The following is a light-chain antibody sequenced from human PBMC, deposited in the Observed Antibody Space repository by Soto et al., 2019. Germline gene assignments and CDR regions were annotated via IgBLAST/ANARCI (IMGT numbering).Light chain of an antibody. J-gene: IGLJ1*01. CDR2: AVS. V-gene: IGLV2-14*01. CDR3: SSYTSDSSYV. CDR1: ISDVGLYDY. Sequence: QSPLTQPASVSGSPGQSITISCTGTISDVGLYDYVSWYQQHPGKAPQLMIYAVSNRPSGVSNRFSASKSGNTASLFISGLQAEDEADYYCSSYTSDSSYVFGSGTKVTVL.